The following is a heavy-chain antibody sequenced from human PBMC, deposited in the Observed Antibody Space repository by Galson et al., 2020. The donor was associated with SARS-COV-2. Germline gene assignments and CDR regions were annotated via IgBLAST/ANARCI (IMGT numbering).Heavy chain of an antibody. V-gene: IGHV3-33*01. Sequence: TGGSLRLSCAASGFTFSSYRMHWVRQAPGKGLEWVAVICYDGSNKYYADSAKGRFTISRHNSKNTLYLQMNSLRAEDTAVYYCAGDSTYYYDSSGRGDYYYYGMDVWGQGTTVTVSS. CDR1: GFTFSSYR. CDR3: AGDSTYYYDSSGRGDYYYYGMDV. D-gene: IGHD3-22*01. CDR2: ICYDGSNK. J-gene: IGHJ6*02.